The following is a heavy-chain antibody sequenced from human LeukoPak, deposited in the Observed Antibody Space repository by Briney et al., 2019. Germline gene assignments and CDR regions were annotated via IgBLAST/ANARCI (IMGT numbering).Heavy chain of an antibody. CDR2: IRYDGSNK. Sequence: PGGSLRLSCAASGFTFSNFGMHWVRQAPGKGLEWVAFIRYDGSNKYHADSVKDRFTISRDNSKNTLYLQMNSLRAEDTAVYYCAKDPAVYSSSWYVVYWGQGTLVTVSS. J-gene: IGHJ4*02. CDR3: AKDPAVYSSSWYVVY. D-gene: IGHD6-13*01. CDR1: GFTFSNFG. V-gene: IGHV3-30*02.